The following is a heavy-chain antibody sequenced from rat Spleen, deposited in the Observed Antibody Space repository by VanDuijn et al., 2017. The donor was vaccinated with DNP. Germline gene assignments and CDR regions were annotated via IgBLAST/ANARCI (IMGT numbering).Heavy chain of an antibody. D-gene: IGHD1-4*01. CDR2: TNYAGGST. CDR1: GFTFSDYY. CDR3: ARHVLPLRVWDY. J-gene: IGHJ2*01. V-gene: IGHV5-22*01. Sequence: EVQLVDSGGGLVRPGRSLRLSCAASGFTFSDYYMAWVRQAPTKGLEWVAYTNYAGGSTYNGDSVKGRFTISRDNAKSTLYLQINSLRSEDMATYYCARHVLPLRVWDYWGQGVMVTVSS.